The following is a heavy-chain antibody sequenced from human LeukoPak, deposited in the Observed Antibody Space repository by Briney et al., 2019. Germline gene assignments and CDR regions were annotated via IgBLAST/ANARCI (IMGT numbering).Heavy chain of an antibody. Sequence: ASVKVSCKASGYTFTSYEIHWVRQAPGQGLEWMGWMNPNSGNTNYAQKFQGRVTMTTDTSTSTAYMELRSLRYDDTAAYYCARGSSTGWNYYYMDVWGKGTTVTISS. CDR3: ARGSSTGWNYYYMDV. CDR1: GYTFTSYE. V-gene: IGHV1-18*01. D-gene: IGHD1-1*01. CDR2: MNPNSGNT. J-gene: IGHJ6*03.